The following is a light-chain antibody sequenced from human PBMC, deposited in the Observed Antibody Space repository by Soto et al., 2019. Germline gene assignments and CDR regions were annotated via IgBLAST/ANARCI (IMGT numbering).Light chain of an antibody. CDR2: SNN. CDR1: SSNIGSNT. V-gene: IGLV1-44*01. CDR3: AALDDSLNGVV. Sequence: QSVLTQPPSASGTPGQRVTISCSGSSSNIGSNTVSWYQQLPGTAPKLLIYSNNQRPSGVPYRFSGSKSGTSASLAISGLQSEDEADYYCAALDDSLNGVVFGGGTKLTVL. J-gene: IGLJ2*01.